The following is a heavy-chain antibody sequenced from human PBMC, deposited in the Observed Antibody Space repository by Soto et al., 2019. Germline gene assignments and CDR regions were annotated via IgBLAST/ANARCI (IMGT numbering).Heavy chain of an antibody. V-gene: IGHV3-11*06. Sequence: QVQLVESGGGLVKPGGSLRLSCAASGFAFSDYYMSWIRQAPGKGLEWVSYISSSSSYTNYADSVKGRFTISRDNAKNSLYLQMNSLRAEDTAVYYCASTIFGVANWFDPWGQGTLVTVSS. CDR1: GFAFSDYY. D-gene: IGHD3-3*01. CDR3: ASTIFGVANWFDP. J-gene: IGHJ5*02. CDR2: ISSSSSYT.